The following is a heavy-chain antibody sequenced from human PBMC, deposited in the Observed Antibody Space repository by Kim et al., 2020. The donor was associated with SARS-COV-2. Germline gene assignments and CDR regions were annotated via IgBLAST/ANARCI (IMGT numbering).Heavy chain of an antibody. CDR1: GYTFTSYA. D-gene: IGHD5-12*01. CDR3: ARRPVATPWGDY. Sequence: ASVKVSCKASGYTFTSYAMHWVRQAPGQRLEWMGWINAGNGNTKYSQKFQGRVTITRDTSASTAYMELSSLRSEDTAVYYCARRPVATPWGDYWGQGTLVTVSS. J-gene: IGHJ4*02. V-gene: IGHV1-3*01. CDR2: INAGNGNT.